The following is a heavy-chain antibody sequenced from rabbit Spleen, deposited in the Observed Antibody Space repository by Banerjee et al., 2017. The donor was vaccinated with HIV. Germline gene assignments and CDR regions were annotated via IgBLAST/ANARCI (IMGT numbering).Heavy chain of an antibody. V-gene: IGHV1S45*01. CDR1: GFSFSSGYD. CDR2: MYTGNGKN. D-gene: IGHD7-1*01. J-gene: IGHJ6*01. Sequence: QEQLVESGGGLVKPEGSLTLICTASGFSFSSGYDMCWVRQAPGKGLEWIGCMYTGNGKNYYASWAKGRFTISKTSSTTVTLQMTSLTAADTATYFCARDSGTSFSTYGMDLWGQGTLVTVS. CDR3: ARDSGTSFSTYGMDL.